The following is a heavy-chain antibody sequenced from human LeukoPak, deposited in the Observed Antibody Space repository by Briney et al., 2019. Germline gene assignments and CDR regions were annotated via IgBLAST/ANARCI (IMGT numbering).Heavy chain of an antibody. Sequence: KPSETLSLTCAVYGGSFSGYYWSWIRQPPGKGLEWIGEINHSGSTNYNPSLKSRVTISVDTSKNQSSLKLSSVTAADTAVYYCARFCVRGVTWFDPWGQGTLVTVSS. CDR3: ARFCVRGVTWFDP. J-gene: IGHJ5*02. D-gene: IGHD3-10*02. CDR2: INHSGST. CDR1: GGSFSGYY. V-gene: IGHV4-34*01.